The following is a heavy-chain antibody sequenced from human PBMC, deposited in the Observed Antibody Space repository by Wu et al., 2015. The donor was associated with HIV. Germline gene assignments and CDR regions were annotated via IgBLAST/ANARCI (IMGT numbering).Heavy chain of an antibody. CDR1: GGTFSSYA. V-gene: IGHV1-69*05. D-gene: IGHD1-1*01. J-gene: IGHJ6*02. CDR3: ARAQERRQPYYYGMDV. Sequence: QVQLVQSGAEVKKPGSSVKVSCKASGGTFSSYAISWVRQAPGQGLEWMGGIIPIFGTANYAQKFQGRVTITTDESTSTAYMELSSLRSEDTAVYYCARAQERRQPYYYGMDVVGPRGPTVHRLL. CDR2: IIPIFGTA.